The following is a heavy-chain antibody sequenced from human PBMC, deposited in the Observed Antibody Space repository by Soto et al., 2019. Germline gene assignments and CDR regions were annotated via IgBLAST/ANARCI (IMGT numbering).Heavy chain of an antibody. CDR2: INPNSGGT. CDR1: GYTFTGYY. CDR3: ARGRSGYYDFWSRYPTRNGFDP. V-gene: IGHV1-2*04. J-gene: IGHJ5*02. D-gene: IGHD3-3*01. Sequence: ASVKVSCKASGYTFTGYYMHWVRQAPGQGLEWMGWINPNSGGTNYAQKFQGWVTMTRDTSISTAYMELSRLRSDDTAVYYCARGRSGYYDFWSRYPTRNGFDPWGQGTLVTVSS.